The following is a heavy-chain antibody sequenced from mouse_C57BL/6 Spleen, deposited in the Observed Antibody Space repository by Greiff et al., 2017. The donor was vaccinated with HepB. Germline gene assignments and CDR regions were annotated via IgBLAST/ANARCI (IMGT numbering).Heavy chain of an antibody. J-gene: IGHJ2*01. D-gene: IGHD1-1*01. CDR3: ARRGYYGSRGYFDY. Sequence: QVQLKQSGAELARPGASVKLSCKASGYTFTSYGISWVKQRTGQGLEWIGEIYPRSGNTYYNEKFKGKATLTADKSSSIAYMELRSLTSEDSAVYFCARRGYYGSRGYFDYWGQGTTLTVSS. V-gene: IGHV1-81*01. CDR1: GYTFTSYG. CDR2: IYPRSGNT.